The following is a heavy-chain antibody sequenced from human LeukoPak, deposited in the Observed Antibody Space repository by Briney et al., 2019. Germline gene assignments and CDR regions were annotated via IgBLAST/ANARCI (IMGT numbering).Heavy chain of an antibody. V-gene: IGHV4-39*07. J-gene: IGHJ4*02. D-gene: IGHD2-15*01. Sequence: SETLSLTCSVSGGSISGRSYYWGWIRQPPGKGLEWIGSFYYTGITYFNPSLKGRVTVSVDTSRKLFSLKLTSVTAADTAVYYCARGPVVVVAATHYFDSWGQGTLVTVSS. CDR2: FYYTGIT. CDR3: ARGPVVVVAATHYFDS. CDR1: GGSISGRSYY.